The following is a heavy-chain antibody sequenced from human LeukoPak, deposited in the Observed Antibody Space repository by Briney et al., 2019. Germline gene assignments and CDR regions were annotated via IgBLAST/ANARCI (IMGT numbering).Heavy chain of an antibody. CDR1: GGSISSGDYY. D-gene: IGHD1-20*01. V-gene: IGHV4-30-4*01. CDR2: IFYSGST. J-gene: IGHJ6*02. Sequence: SQTLSLTCTVSGGSISSGDYYWSWIRQPPGKGLEWIGYIFYSGSTYYNPSLKSRVTISVDTSKNQFSLKLSSVTAADTAVYYCAREAHNWNYYGMDVWGQGTTVTVSS. CDR3: AREAHNWNYYGMDV.